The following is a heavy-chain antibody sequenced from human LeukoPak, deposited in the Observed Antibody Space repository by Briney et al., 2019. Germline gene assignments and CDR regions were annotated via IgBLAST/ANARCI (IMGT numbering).Heavy chain of an antibody. J-gene: IGHJ5*02. CDR3: ARGAAYSSSWYFEAGGKWFDP. V-gene: IGHV4-59*01. CDR2: IYYSGST. Sequence: SETLSLTCTVSGGSISSYYWSWIRQPPGKGLEWIGYIYYSGSTNYNPSLKSRVTISVDTSKNQFSLKLSSVTAADTAVYYCARGAAYSSSWYFEAGGKWFDPWGQGTLVTVSS. D-gene: IGHD6-13*01. CDR1: GGSISSYY.